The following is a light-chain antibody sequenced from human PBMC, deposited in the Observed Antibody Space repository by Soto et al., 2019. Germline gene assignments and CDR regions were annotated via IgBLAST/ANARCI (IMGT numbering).Light chain of an antibody. V-gene: IGLV2-14*01. Sequence: QSALTQPASVSGSPGQSITISCTGTSSDVGGYNYVSWCQQHPGKAPKFMIYEVSNRPSGVSNRFSGSKSGNTASLTISGLQAEDEADYYCSSYTRNSTLVFGGGTKLTVL. CDR2: EVS. CDR3: SSYTRNSTLV. CDR1: SSDVGGYNY. J-gene: IGLJ2*01.